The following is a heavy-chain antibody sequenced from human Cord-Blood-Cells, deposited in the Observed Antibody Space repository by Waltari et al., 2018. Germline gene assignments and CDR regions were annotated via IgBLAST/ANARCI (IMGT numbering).Heavy chain of an antibody. CDR3: ARLDRVVGATTDAFDI. V-gene: IGHV4-34*01. J-gene: IGHJ3*02. CDR2: INHSGST. Sequence: QVQLQQWGAGLLKPSEPLSLTCAVYGGSFSGYYCSWIRQPPGKGLEWIGEINHSGSTNYNPSLKSRVTISVDTSKNQFSLKLSSVTAADTAVYYCARLDRVVGATTDAFDIWGQGTMVTVSS. D-gene: IGHD1-26*01. CDR1: GGSFSGYY.